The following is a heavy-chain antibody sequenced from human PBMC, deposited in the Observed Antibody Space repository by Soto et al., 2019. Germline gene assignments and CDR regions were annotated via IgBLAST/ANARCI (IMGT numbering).Heavy chain of an antibody. D-gene: IGHD2-8*02. Sequence: QVQLQESGPGLVKPSETLSLTCTVSGGSVSSGSYYWSWIRPPPGQGLVWIGYIYYSGSTNYNPSLKSRVTISVDTSKNQFSLKLSSVTAADTAVYYCARRILYGSYYYGMDVWGQGTTVTVSS. CDR2: IYYSGST. CDR1: GGSVSSGSYY. V-gene: IGHV4-61*01. CDR3: ARRILYGSYYYGMDV. J-gene: IGHJ6*02.